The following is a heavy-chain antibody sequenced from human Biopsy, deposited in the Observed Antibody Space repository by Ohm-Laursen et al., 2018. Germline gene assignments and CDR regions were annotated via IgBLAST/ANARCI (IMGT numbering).Heavy chain of an antibody. Sequence: SLRLSCSASGFPFHNYAMNWVRQAPRKGLEWVSGINAPGGKTYYADSVKGRFTISRDNSKSTLYLQIHSLRAEDTAICYCAKAYVYGTLRGAIWFDSWGQGTLVTVSS. D-gene: IGHD5/OR15-5a*01. CDR2: INAPGGKT. CDR3: AKAYVYGTLRGAIWFDS. V-gene: IGHV3-23*01. CDR1: GFPFHNYA. J-gene: IGHJ5*01.